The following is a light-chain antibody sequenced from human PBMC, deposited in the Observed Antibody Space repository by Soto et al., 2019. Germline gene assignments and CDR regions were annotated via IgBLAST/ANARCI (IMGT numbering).Light chain of an antibody. CDR3: QQNYNTLIT. CDR2: GAS. V-gene: IGKV1-39*01. CDR1: QSISRY. Sequence: DIQMTQSPSSLSASIGDRVTITCRASQSISRYLNWYQQEPGKAPKLLIYGASTLQRGVPSRSSGSGSGTDFTLTISSLQTEDFTTYYCQQNYNTLITFGQGTRLEIK. J-gene: IGKJ5*01.